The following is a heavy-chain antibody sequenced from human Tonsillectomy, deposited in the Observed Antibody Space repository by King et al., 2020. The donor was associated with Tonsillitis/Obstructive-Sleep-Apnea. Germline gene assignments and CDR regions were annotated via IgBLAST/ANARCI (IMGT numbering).Heavy chain of an antibody. D-gene: IGHD3-10*01. Sequence: VPLVASGGGVVQPGSSLRLSCAASGFTFSPYPMHWVRQAPGRGLEWVAVVSYDGNDKYSADAVRGRFTISRDNSMDTLYLQMNSLRSEDTAVYYCARGLVRSRPHAYGLWGQGTMVTVSS. CDR3: ARGLVRSRPHAYGL. CDR2: VSYDGNDK. J-gene: IGHJ3*01. V-gene: IGHV3-30*01. CDR1: GFTFSPYP.